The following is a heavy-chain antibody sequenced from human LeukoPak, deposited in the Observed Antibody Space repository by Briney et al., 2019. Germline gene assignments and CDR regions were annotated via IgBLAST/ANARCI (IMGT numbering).Heavy chain of an antibody. CDR1: GFTFSYYW. D-gene: IGHD6-19*01. CDR2: ISGSGGST. J-gene: IGHJ5*02. V-gene: IGHV3-23*01. CDR3: AKDNGSGWYGGGFDP. Sequence: GGSLRLSCAASGFTFSYYWMSWVRQAPGKGLEWVSAISGSGGSTYYADSVKGRFTISRDNSKNTLYLQMNSLRAEDTAVYYCAKDNGSGWYGGGFDPWGQGTLVTVSS.